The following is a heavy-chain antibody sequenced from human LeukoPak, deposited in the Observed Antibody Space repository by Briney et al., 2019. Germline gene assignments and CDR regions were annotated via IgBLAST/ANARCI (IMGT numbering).Heavy chain of an antibody. V-gene: IGHV4-59*01. CDR2: IYYSGST. J-gene: IGHJ4*02. D-gene: IGHD4-23*01. Sequence: PSETLSLTCTVSGGSISIYYWSSIRQPPGEGLEWGGDIYYSGSTNYNPSLTSRVTISVDTSKNQFSLKLISVTAADTAVYYCARESRGWYGGNSEAFDYWGQGTLVTVSS. CDR3: ARESRGWYGGNSEAFDY. CDR1: GGSISIYY.